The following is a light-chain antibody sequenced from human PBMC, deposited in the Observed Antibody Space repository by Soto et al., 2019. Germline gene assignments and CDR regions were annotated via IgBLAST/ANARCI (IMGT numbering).Light chain of an antibody. V-gene: IGKV3-20*01. J-gene: IGKJ2*01. CDR1: QSVSSSH. CDR2: EIS. Sequence: EIVFTQSPGNLSLSPGERATLSCRASQSVSSSHLGWYQKKPGQAPRLLICEISDRADGIPDRFSGSGSGTDFTLTISRLEPEDSAIYYCQYYGTSPLYTFGQGTKLEI. CDR3: QYYGTSPLYT.